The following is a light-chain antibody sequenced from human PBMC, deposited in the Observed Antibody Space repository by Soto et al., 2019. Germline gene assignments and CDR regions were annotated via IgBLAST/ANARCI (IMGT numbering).Light chain of an antibody. Sequence: QSVLTQPPSVSGAPGQRVTISCTGSSSNIGAGYDVHWYQQLPGTAPKLLIYGNSNRPSGVPDRFSGSKSGTSASLAITGLQAEDEAYYYCQSFDSSLSVWVFGGGTKLTFL. V-gene: IGLV1-40*01. J-gene: IGLJ3*02. CDR3: QSFDSSLSVWV. CDR1: SSNIGAGYD. CDR2: GNS.